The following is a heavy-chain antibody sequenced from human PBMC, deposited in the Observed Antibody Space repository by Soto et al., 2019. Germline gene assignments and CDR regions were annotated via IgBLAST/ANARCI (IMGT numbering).Heavy chain of an antibody. D-gene: IGHD6-13*01. V-gene: IGHV1-18*01. Sequence: QVQLVQSGAEVKKPGASVKVSCKASGYTFTSYGISWVRQAPGQGLEWMGWISAYNGNTNYAQKLQGRVTMTTDTSXXTAYMELRSLRADDTAVYYCARWEQQGISGYGMDVWGQGTTVTVSS. CDR3: ARWEQQGISGYGMDV. CDR2: ISAYNGNT. CDR1: GYTFTSYG. J-gene: IGHJ6*02.